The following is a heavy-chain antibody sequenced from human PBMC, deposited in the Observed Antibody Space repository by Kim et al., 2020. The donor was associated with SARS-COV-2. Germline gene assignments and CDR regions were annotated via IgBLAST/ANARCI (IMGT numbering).Heavy chain of an antibody. V-gene: IGHV3-49*04. CDR3: TRDDFWSGYYGY. CDR2: IRSKAYGGTT. J-gene: IGHJ4*02. D-gene: IGHD3-3*01. Sequence: GGSLRLSCTASGFTFGDYAMSWVRQAPGKGLEWVGFIRSKAYGGTTEYAASVKGRFTISRDDSKSIAYLQMNSLKTEDTAVYYCTRDDFWSGYYGYWGQGTLVTVSS. CDR1: GFTFGDYA.